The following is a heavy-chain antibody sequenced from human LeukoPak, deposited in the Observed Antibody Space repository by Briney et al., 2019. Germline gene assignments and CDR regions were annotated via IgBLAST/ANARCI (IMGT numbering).Heavy chain of an antibody. CDR2: IYYSGST. CDR1: GGSISSYY. D-gene: IGHD6-13*01. CDR3: ARLDSSSDFDY. J-gene: IGHJ4*02. Sequence: PSETLSLTCTVSGGSISSYYWSWIRQPPGKGLEWIGYIYYSGSTNYNPSPKSRVAISVDTSKNQFSLKLTSVTAADTAVYYCARLDSSSDFDYWGQGTLVTVSS. V-gene: IGHV4-59*08.